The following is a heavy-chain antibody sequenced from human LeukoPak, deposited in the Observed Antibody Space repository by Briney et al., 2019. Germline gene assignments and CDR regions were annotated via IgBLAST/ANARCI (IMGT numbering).Heavy chain of an antibody. CDR1: GFTFSSYA. J-gene: IGHJ5*02. CDR2: ISGSDGST. Sequence: GGSLRLSCAASGFTFSSYAMSWVRQAPGKGLEWVSGISGSDGSTYYADSVKGRFTISRDNSKNTLYVQMNSLRAEDTAVCYCAKARGFCSGGSCYNPFDPWGQGTLVTVSS. D-gene: IGHD2-15*01. CDR3: AKARGFCSGGSCYNPFDP. V-gene: IGHV3-23*01.